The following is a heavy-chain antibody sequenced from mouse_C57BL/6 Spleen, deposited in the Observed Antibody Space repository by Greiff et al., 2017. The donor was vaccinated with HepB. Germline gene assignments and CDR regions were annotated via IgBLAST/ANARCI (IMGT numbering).Heavy chain of an antibody. CDR3: ARETYRGFAY. J-gene: IGHJ3*01. CDR2: IHPNSGST. V-gene: IGHV1-64*01. CDR1: GYTFTSYW. Sequence: QVQLKESGAELVKPGASVKLSCKASGYTFTSYWMHWVKQRPGQGLEWIGMIHPNSGSTNYNEKFKSKATLTVDKSSSTAYMQLSSLTSEDSAVYYCARETYRGFAYWGQGTLVTVSA.